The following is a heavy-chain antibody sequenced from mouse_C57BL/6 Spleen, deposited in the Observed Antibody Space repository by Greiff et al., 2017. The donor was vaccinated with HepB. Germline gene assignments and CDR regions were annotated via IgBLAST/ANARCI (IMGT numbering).Heavy chain of an antibody. V-gene: IGHV1-39*01. J-gene: IGHJ1*03. Sequence: LEESGPELVKPGASVKISCKASGYSFTDYNMNWVKQSNGKSLEWIGVINTNYGTTSYNQKFKGKATWTVDQSSSTAYMQLNSLTSEDSAVYYCARSLGRGYFDGGGTGTTVTVSS. CDR2: INTNYGTT. CDR1: GYSFTDYN. CDR3: ARSLGRGYFDG. D-gene: IGHD4-1*01.